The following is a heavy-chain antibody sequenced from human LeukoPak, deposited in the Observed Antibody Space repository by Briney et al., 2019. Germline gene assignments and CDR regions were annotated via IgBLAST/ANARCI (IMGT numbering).Heavy chain of an antibody. CDR3: ARLTRLSGGSYYRVLDY. J-gene: IGHJ4*02. CDR1: GGSISSSSYF. V-gene: IGHV4-39*02. Sequence: PSETLSLTCIVSGGSISSSSYFWGWIRQPPGKGLEWIGSISYSGSIYYNASLKSRVSISVDTSKNHFSLKLSSVTAADTAVYYCARLTRLSGGSYYRVLDYWGQGTLVTVSS. D-gene: IGHD1-26*01. CDR2: ISYSGSI.